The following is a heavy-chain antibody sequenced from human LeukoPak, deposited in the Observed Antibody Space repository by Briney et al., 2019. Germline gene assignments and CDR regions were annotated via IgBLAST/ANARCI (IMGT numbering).Heavy chain of an antibody. D-gene: IGHD2-2*01. Sequence: PGGSLRLSCVGSGFTFNTYWIHWVRQAPGKGLVWVSHINSDGSWTSYADSVKGRFTISKDNAKNTVYLQMNNLRAEDTAVYYCVSFYETYWGRGTLVTVSS. CDR1: GFTFNTYW. CDR3: VSFYETY. J-gene: IGHJ4*02. CDR2: INSDGSWT. V-gene: IGHV3-74*01.